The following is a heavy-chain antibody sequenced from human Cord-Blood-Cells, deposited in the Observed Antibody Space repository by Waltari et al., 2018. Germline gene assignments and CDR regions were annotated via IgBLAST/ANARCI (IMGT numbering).Heavy chain of an antibody. Sequence: EVQLVQSGAEVKKPGESLKISCKGSGYSFTSYWIGWVRQMPGNGLEWMGIIYPGASDTRYSPSVQGQVTISADKSISTAYLQWSSLKASDTAMYYCARHRYYYDSSGYCDYWGQGTLVTVSS. CDR2: IYPGASDT. V-gene: IGHV5-51*01. CDR3: ARHRYYYDSSGYCDY. D-gene: IGHD3-22*01. CDR1: GYSFTSYW. J-gene: IGHJ4*02.